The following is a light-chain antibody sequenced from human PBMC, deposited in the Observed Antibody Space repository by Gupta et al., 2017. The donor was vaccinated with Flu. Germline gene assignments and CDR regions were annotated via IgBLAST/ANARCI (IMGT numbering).Light chain of an antibody. V-gene: IGLV1-51*01. CDR3: ATWDNSLGVGV. CDR1: TSNIGRNY. J-gene: IGLJ3*02. CDR2: DNN. Sequence: QSVLTQPPSVSAAPGQRVTVSCSGSTSNIGRNYVSWYQQLPGTAPKLLIYDNNKRPSGIPARFFGSKSGTSATLGIIGLQTGDEADYYCATWDNSLGVGVFGGGTKLAVL.